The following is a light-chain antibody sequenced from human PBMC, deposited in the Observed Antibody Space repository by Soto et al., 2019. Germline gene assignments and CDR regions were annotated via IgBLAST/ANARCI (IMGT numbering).Light chain of an antibody. Sequence: EIVLTQSPGTLSLSPGERATLSCRASQCVSSSYLAWYQQKPGQAPRLLIYGASSRATGIPDRFSGSGSGTDFNLTISRLEPEDFAVYYCQQYGSSPFTFGGGTKVEIK. V-gene: IGKV3-20*01. J-gene: IGKJ4*01. CDR3: QQYGSSPFT. CDR2: GAS. CDR1: QCVSSSY.